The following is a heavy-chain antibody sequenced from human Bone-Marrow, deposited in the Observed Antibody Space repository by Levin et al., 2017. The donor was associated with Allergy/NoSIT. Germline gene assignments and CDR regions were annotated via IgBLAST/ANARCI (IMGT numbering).Heavy chain of an antibody. J-gene: IGHJ4*02. Sequence: GGSLRLSCEASGFIFSNYGIHWVRQAPGKGLEWVAGLSYDGRNEYYADSVKGRFTTSRDNSKNTLSLQMNSLRAEDTAVYYCAKDTYYYDTSGYYVFDHWGQGTLVTVSS. CDR2: LSYDGRNE. V-gene: IGHV3-30*18. CDR3: AKDTYYYDTSGYYVFDH. CDR1: GFIFSNYG. D-gene: IGHD3-22*01.